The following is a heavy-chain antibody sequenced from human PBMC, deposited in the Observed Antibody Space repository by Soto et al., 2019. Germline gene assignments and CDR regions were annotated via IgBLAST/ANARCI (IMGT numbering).Heavy chain of an antibody. D-gene: IGHD6-19*01. J-gene: IGHJ5*02. CDR3: AAEVRSGWYNWFDP. CDR1: GGSISSYY. V-gene: IGHV4-59*08. Sequence: SETLSLTCTVSGGSISSYYWSWIRQPPGKGLEWIGYIYYSGSTNYNPSLKSRVTISVDTSKNQFSLKLSSVTAADTAVYYCAAEVRSGWYNWFDPWGQGTLVTVSS. CDR2: IYYSGST.